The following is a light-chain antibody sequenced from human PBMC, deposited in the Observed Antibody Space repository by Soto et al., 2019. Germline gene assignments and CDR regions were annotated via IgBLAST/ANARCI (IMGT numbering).Light chain of an antibody. CDR3: CSYASSSTPFV. V-gene: IGLV2-23*01. Sequence: QSVLTQPASVSGSPGQSITISCTGTSSDVGSYNLVSWYQRHPGKAPKLMIFEGSKRPSGLSNRFSGSKSGNTASLTISGLQAEDEADYYCCSYASSSTPFVFGTGTKVTVL. CDR2: EGS. J-gene: IGLJ1*01. CDR1: SSDVGSYNL.